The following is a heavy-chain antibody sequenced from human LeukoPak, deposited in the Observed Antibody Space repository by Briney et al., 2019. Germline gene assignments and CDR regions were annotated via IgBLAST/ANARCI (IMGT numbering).Heavy chain of an antibody. CDR1: GYTFTSYG. Sequence: ASVKVSCKASGYTFTSYGISWVRPAPGQGLEWMGWISAYNGNTNYAQKLRGRVTMTTDTSTSTAYMELRSLRSDDRAVYYCARCGIAVAGRDAFDIGGQGTMVTVSS. J-gene: IGHJ3*02. CDR3: ARCGIAVAGRDAFDI. D-gene: IGHD6-19*01. V-gene: IGHV1-18*01. CDR2: ISAYNGNT.